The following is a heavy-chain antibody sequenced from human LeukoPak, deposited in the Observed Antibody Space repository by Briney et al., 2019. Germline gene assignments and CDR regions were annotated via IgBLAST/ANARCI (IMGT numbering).Heavy chain of an antibody. Sequence: GGSLRLSCAASGFTFSNSWITWVRQAPGKGLEWVANRKEDGSEEHYVGSVKGRFTISRDNAKNSLYLKMDSLRAEDTAVYYCARDPYDSSGSSYAAFDIWGQGTMVTVSS. J-gene: IGHJ3*02. CDR1: GFTFSNSW. D-gene: IGHD3-22*01. CDR2: RKEDGSEE. CDR3: ARDPYDSSGSSYAAFDI. V-gene: IGHV3-7*01.